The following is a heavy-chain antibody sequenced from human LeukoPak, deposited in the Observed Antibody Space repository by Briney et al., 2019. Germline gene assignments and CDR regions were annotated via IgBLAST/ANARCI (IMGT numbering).Heavy chain of an antibody. Sequence: PGGSLRLFCAASGFTFSSYWMSWVRQAPGKGLEWVANIKQDGSEKYYVDPVKGRFTISRDNAKNSLYLQMNSLRAEDTAVYYCARDRGGWQLRDFDYWGQGTLVTVSS. D-gene: IGHD1-26*01. CDR1: GFTFSSYW. J-gene: IGHJ4*02. CDR3: ARDRGGWQLRDFDY. V-gene: IGHV3-7*01. CDR2: IKQDGSEK.